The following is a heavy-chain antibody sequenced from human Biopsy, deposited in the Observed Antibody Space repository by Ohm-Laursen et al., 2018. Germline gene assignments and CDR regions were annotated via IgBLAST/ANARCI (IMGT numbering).Heavy chain of an antibody. Sequence: PGTLSLTCTVSGDSISSYYWSWIRQPPGKGLEWIGYVSYTGSTDYNPSLQSRVTISVDTSKNHFSLRLRSVTPADTAMYYCARDRGFYSERTVPGYFDLWGRGTLVTVSS. CDR2: VSYTGST. CDR1: GDSISSYY. CDR3: ARDRGFYSERTVPGYFDL. J-gene: IGHJ2*01. D-gene: IGHD3-22*01. V-gene: IGHV4-59*01.